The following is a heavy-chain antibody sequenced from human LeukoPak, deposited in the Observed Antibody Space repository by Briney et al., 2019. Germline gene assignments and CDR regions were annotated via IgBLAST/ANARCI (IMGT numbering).Heavy chain of an antibody. V-gene: IGHV3-21*01. Sequence: GGALRLSYAASGFTISTHSMNWLRHAPGKGLELVSSITNTSHIYDAYTVKGRFTISRNTTKNTLYLQMNRLIAEDKAVYLCARSQGGYSYGKIDYWGQGTLDTVSS. CDR1: GFTISTHS. CDR3: ARSQGGYSYGKIDY. J-gene: IGHJ4*02. D-gene: IGHD5-18*01. CDR2: ITNTSHI.